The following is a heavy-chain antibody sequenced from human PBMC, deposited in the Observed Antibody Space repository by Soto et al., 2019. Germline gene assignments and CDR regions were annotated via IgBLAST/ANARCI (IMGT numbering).Heavy chain of an antibody. J-gene: IGHJ5*02. V-gene: IGHV1-18*01. Sequence: QVQLVQSGAEVKKPGASVKVSCKASGYTFTSYGISWVRQAPGQGLEWMGWISAYNGNTNYAQKLQGRVTMTTDTXTXXAYMELRSLRSDDTAVYYCARVRPLPIYTTNWFDPWGQGTLVTVSS. CDR1: GYTFTSYG. CDR3: ARVRPLPIYTTNWFDP. CDR2: ISAYNGNT. D-gene: IGHD1-1*01.